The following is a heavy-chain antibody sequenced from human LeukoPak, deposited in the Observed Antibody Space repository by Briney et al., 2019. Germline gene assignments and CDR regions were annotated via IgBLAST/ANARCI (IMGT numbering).Heavy chain of an antibody. Sequence: SETLSLTCTVPGGSISSSSYYWGWIRQPPGKGLEWIGSIYYSGSTYYNPSLKSRVTISVDTSKNQFSLKLSSVTAADTAVYYCARGSYYDSRWFDPWGQGTLVTVSS. CDR1: GGSISSSSYY. V-gene: IGHV4-39*01. CDR2: IYYSGST. J-gene: IGHJ5*02. D-gene: IGHD3-22*01. CDR3: ARGSYYDSRWFDP.